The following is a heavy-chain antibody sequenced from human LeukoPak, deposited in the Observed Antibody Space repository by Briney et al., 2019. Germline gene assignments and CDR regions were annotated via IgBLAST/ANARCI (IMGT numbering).Heavy chain of an antibody. CDR1: GYTFTSYG. D-gene: IGHD3-10*01. CDR3: ARVEMVRGLIIYDY. Sequence: ASVKVSCKASGYTFTSYGISWVRQAPGQGLEWMGWISAYNGNTNYAQKLQGRVTMTTDTSTSTAYMELRSLRSDDTAVYYCARVEMVRGLIIYDYWGQGTLVTVSS. J-gene: IGHJ4*02. CDR2: ISAYNGNT. V-gene: IGHV1-18*01.